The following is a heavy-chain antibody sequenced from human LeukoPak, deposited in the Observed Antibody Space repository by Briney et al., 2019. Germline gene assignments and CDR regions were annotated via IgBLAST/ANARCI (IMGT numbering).Heavy chain of an antibody. D-gene: IGHD4-17*01. J-gene: IGHJ6*02. Sequence: GGSLRLSCAASGFTFSSYSMNWVRQAPGKELEWVSYISSSSSTIYYADSVKGRFTISRDNAKNSLYLQMNSLRDEDTAVYYCAREAFFGDYGDYYGMDVWGQGTTVTVSS. CDR3: AREAFFGDYGDYYGMDV. CDR2: ISSSSSTI. V-gene: IGHV3-48*02. CDR1: GFTFSSYS.